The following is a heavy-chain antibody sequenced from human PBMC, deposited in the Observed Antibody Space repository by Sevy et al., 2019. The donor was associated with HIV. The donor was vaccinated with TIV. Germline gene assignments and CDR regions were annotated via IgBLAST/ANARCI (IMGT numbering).Heavy chain of an antibody. CDR1: GFTVSNNY. D-gene: IGHD3-22*01. J-gene: IGHJ4*02. V-gene: IGHV3-53*01. Sequence: GGSLRLSCAASGFTVSNNYMSWVRQAPGKGLQWVSVIYSGDSTYYADSVKGRFTISRDNSKNTLYLQMNSLRAEDTAVYYCAILGTYYYDGSGYYYQVPSDYWGQGTLVTVSS. CDR3: AILGTYYYDGSGYYYQVPSDY. CDR2: IYSGDST.